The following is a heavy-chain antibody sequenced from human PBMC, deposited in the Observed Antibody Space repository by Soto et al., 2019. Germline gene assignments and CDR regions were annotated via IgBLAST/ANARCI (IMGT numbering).Heavy chain of an antibody. D-gene: IGHD6-13*01. CDR3: TTDWQQLGYYYYYYMDV. J-gene: IGHJ6*03. CDR2: IKSKTDGGTT. V-gene: IGHV3-15*01. CDR1: GFTFSNAW. Sequence: GGSLRLSCAASGFTFSNAWMSWVRQAPGKGLEWVGRIKSKTDGGTTDYAAPVKGRFTISRDDSKNTLYLQMNSLKTEDTAVYYCTTDWQQLGYYYYYYMDVWGKGTTVTVSS.